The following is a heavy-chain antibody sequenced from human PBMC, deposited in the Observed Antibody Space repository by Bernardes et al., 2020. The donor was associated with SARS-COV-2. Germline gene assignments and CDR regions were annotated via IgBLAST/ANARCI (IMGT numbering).Heavy chain of an antibody. Sequence: AGSLRPSCAASGFTFSSSVRNWVRQAPGKGLEWVSYISTGGSTKYYADSVKGRFTIPRDNAKNALYLQMNSLRAEDTAVYYCAREYTYGFDSWGQGTLVTVSS. CDR1: GFTFSSSV. CDR3: AREYTYGFDS. D-gene: IGHD5-18*01. J-gene: IGHJ4*02. CDR2: ISTGGSTK. V-gene: IGHV3-48*03.